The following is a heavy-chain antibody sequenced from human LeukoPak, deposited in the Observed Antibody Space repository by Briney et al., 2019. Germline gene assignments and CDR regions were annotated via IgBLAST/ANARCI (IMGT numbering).Heavy chain of an antibody. V-gene: IGHV3-33*01. CDR3: ARDAGYSYGYIYYYYGMDA. D-gene: IGHD5-18*01. Sequence: PGRSLRLSCAASGFTFSSYGMHWVRQAPGKGLEWVAVIWYDGSNKYYAGSVKGRFTISRDNSKNTLYLQMNSLRAEDTAVYYCARDAGYSYGYIYYYYGMDAWGKGTTVTVSS. CDR1: GFTFSSYG. CDR2: IWYDGSNK. J-gene: IGHJ6*04.